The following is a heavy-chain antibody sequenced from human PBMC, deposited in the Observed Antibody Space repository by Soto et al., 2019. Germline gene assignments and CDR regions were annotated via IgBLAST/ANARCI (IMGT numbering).Heavy chain of an antibody. CDR2: INPSGGNT. D-gene: IGHD2-15*01. Sequence: ASVKVSCKASGYTFTSYYMHWVRQAPGQGLVWMGIINPSGGNTTYAQKFQGRVTMTRDTSTGTVYMDVSSLRSEDTAVYYCAREYCSGGSCFYYFDYRGQGTLVTVSS. CDR1: GYTFTSYY. V-gene: IGHV1-46*01. J-gene: IGHJ4*02. CDR3: AREYCSGGSCFYYFDY.